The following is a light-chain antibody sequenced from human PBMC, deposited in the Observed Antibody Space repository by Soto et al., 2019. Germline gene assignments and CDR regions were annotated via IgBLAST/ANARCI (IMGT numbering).Light chain of an antibody. Sequence: EILLTQSPGTLSLSPGERATLSCRASESVVSSYVAWYQQTPGQAPRLLIYGSSNRATGIPNRFSGSGSGTDFTLTISRLEPEDFAVYYCQQYGNSPQTFGQGTKVDIK. V-gene: IGKV3-20*01. CDR3: QQYGNSPQT. CDR2: GSS. CDR1: ESVVSSY. J-gene: IGKJ1*01.